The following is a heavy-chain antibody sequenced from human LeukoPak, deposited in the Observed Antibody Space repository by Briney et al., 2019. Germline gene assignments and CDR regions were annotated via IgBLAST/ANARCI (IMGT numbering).Heavy chain of an antibody. CDR1: GGSISSYY. D-gene: IGHD5-24*01. J-gene: IGHJ4*02. V-gene: IGHV4-59*01. Sequence: SETLSLTCTVSGGSISSYYWSWIRQPPGKGLEWIGYIYYSGNTDYNPSLKSRVTLSVDTSKNQFSLRLRSVTAADTALYYCAKAVGRWLQSQTQYWGQGTLVTVSS. CDR3: AKAVGRWLQSQTQY. CDR2: IYYSGNT.